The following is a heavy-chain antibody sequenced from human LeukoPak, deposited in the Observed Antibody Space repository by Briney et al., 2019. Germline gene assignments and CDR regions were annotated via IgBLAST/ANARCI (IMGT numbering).Heavy chain of an antibody. D-gene: IGHD6-19*01. J-gene: IGHJ4*02. CDR2: TYGSGST. Sequence: KPSETLSLTCTVSGDSLSSHYWSWIRQPPGKGLEWIGYTYGSGSTHYDPSLRSRVTISEDTSKNQFSLKLTSVTAADTAVYYCARNVGWYSHDSWGQGTLVTVSS. CDR3: ARNVGWYSHDS. CDR1: GDSLSSHY. V-gene: IGHV4-59*08.